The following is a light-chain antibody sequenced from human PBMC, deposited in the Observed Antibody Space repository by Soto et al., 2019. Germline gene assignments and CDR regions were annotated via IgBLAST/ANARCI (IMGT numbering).Light chain of an antibody. V-gene: IGKV3-20*01. CDR1: QTVDRNY. J-gene: IGKJ1*01. CDR2: GIS. CDR3: QQYGSSPRT. Sequence: EIVLTQSPGILSLSAGEGATLSCRASQTVDRNYFAWYQQKPGQAPRLLIYGISSRATGIPDRFRGSVSGTDFNLTISRLEPEDFAVYYCQQYGSSPRTFGQGTKVDIK.